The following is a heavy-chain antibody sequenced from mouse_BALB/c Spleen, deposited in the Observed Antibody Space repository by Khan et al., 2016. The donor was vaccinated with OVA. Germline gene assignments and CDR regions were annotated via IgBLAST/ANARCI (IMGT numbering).Heavy chain of an antibody. V-gene: IGHV9-3-1*01. Sequence: QIQLEQSGPELKKPGETVKISCKASGYTFTNYGMNWVKQAPGKGLKWMGCINTYTGKTIYTNDFKGRFAFTLETSASTAYLQINNLTTEDTATYVCARVGYNGTMDYWGQGTTVTVSS. D-gene: IGHD2-14*01. J-gene: IGHJ4*01. CDR2: INTYTGKT. CDR1: GYTFTNYG. CDR3: ARVGYNGTMDY.